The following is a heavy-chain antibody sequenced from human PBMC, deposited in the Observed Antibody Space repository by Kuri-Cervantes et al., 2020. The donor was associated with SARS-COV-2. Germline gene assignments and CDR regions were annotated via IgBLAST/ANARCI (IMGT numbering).Heavy chain of an antibody. CDR2: IYDSRST. J-gene: IGHJ5*02. V-gene: IGHV4-59*12. CDR3: ARRICSSTSYYYYNWFDP. Sequence: SETLSLTCTVSGGPISSYYWTWIRNPPGKGLECIGYIYDSRSTNYNHHLKCRVTISVDTSKNQFSLKLSSVTAADTAVYYCARRICSSTSYYYYNWFDPWGQGTLVTVSS. CDR1: GGPISSYY. D-gene: IGHD2-2*01.